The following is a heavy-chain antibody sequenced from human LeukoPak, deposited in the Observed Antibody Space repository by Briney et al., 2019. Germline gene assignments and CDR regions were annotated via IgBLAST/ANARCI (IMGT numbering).Heavy chain of an antibody. Sequence: TGGSLRLSCAASGFTFSSYGMHWVRQAPGKGLEWVAVISFDGSNKYYADSVKGRFTISRDNSNNTLYLQMNGLRAEDTAVYYCAKGRSGSLGSAFDIWGQGTMVTDSS. V-gene: IGHV3-30*18. CDR1: GFTFSSYG. J-gene: IGHJ3*02. CDR2: ISFDGSNK. CDR3: AKGRSGSLGSAFDI. D-gene: IGHD3-10*01.